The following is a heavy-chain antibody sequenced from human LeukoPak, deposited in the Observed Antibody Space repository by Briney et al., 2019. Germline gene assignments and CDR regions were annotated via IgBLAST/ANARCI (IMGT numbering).Heavy chain of an antibody. CDR2: IIPNSGGT. V-gene: IGHV1-2*02. Sequence: ASVKVSCKASGYSFTSYGISWVRQAPGQGLEWMGWIIPNSGGTNYAPKFQGRVTMTRDTSSSTAYMELTRLRSDDTAVYYCARGSALVTTYRGGNWFDPWGQGTLVTVSS. J-gene: IGHJ5*02. D-gene: IGHD5-18*01. CDR1: GYSFTSYG. CDR3: ARGSALVTTYRGGNWFDP.